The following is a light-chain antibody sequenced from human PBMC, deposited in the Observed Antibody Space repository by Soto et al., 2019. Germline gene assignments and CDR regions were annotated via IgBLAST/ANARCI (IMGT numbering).Light chain of an antibody. J-gene: IGKJ3*01. CDR3: QQSYSTPRGVT. CDR2: AAS. V-gene: IGKV1-39*01. CDR1: QSISSY. Sequence: DIQMTQSPSSLSASVGDRVTITCRASQSISSYLNWYQQKPGKAPKLLIYAASSLQSGVPSRFSGSGSGTDFTLTISSLQPEDFATYYCQQSYSTPRGVTFGPGTKV.